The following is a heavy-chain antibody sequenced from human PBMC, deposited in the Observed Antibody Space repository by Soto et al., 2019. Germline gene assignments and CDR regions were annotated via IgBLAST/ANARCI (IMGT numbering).Heavy chain of an antibody. V-gene: IGHV1-69*02. D-gene: IGHD6-19*01. CDR2: IIPILGIA. J-gene: IGHJ1*01. Sequence: SVKVSCKASGGTFSSYTISWVRQAPGQGLEWMGRIIPILGIANYAQKFQGRVTITADKSTSTAYMELSSLRSEDTAVYYCAKGVPGIAVAGTGYFQHWGQGTLVTVSS. CDR3: AKGVPGIAVAGTGYFQH. CDR1: GGTFSSYT.